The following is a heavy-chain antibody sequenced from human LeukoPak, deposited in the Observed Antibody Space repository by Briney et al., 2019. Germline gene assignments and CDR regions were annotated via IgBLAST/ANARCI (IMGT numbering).Heavy chain of an antibody. CDR3: ARDSSSWYDPYGMDV. CDR2: IYTSGST. CDR1: GGSISSYY. D-gene: IGHD6-13*01. Sequence: PSETLSLTCTVSGGSISSYYWSWIRQPAGKGLVWIGRIYTSGSTNYNPSLKSRVTMSVDTSKNQFSLKLSSVTAADTAVYYCARDSSSWYDPYGMDVWGQGTTVTVSS. J-gene: IGHJ6*02. V-gene: IGHV4-4*07.